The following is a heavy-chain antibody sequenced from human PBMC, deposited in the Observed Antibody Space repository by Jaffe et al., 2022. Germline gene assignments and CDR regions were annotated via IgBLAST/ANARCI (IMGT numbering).Heavy chain of an antibody. D-gene: IGHD1-1*01. V-gene: IGHV3-23*01. J-gene: IGHJ4*02. CDR1: GFTFSNYA. CDR3: AKDLSHLEAFDY. Sequence: EVQLLESGGGLVQPGGSLRLSCAVSGFTFSNYAMNWVRQAPGKGLEWVSTISGGGATTYYADSVKGRFTISKDNSKNALYLQMNSLRAEDTALYYCAKDLSHLEAFDYWGQGTLVTVSS. CDR2: ISGGGATT.